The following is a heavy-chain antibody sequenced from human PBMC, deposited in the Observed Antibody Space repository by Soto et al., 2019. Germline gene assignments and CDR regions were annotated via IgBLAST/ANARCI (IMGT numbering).Heavy chain of an antibody. CDR3: ARDYFDSSDYTTHWFDP. J-gene: IGHJ5*02. CDR1: GGSISSGDYY. V-gene: IGHV4-30-4*01. CDR2: IYYSGST. D-gene: IGHD3-22*01. Sequence: SETLSLTCTVSGGSISSGDYYWSWIRQPPGKGLEWIGYIYYSGSTYYNPSLKSRVTISVDTSKNQFSLKVTSVTAADTALYYCARDYFDSSDYTTHWFDPWGQGTLVTVSS.